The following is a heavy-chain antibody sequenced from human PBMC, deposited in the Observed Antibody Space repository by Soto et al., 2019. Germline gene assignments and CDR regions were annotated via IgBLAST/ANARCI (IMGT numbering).Heavy chain of an antibody. D-gene: IGHD1-26*01. V-gene: IGHV3-30*18. Sequence: QVQLVESGGGVVQPGRSLRLSCAASGFTFSSYGMHWVRQAPGKGLEWVAVISYDGSNKYYADSVKGRFTISRDNSKNTLCLQMNSQRAEDTAVYYCAKEWDSGSYYPSRTIDYWGQGTLVTVSS. J-gene: IGHJ4*02. CDR2: ISYDGSNK. CDR3: AKEWDSGSYYPSRTIDY. CDR1: GFTFSSYG.